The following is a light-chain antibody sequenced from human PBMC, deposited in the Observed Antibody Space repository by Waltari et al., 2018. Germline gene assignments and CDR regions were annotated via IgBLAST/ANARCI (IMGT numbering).Light chain of an antibody. CDR1: SSNVGSNT. V-gene: IGLV1-44*01. CDR3: AAWDDSLNGVV. J-gene: IGLJ2*01. Sequence: QSVLTQPPSASATPGQRVTISCSGSSSNVGSNTVNWYQQLSGMAPKLLIYSNTQRPSWVPDRFSGSKSGTSASLAISGLQSEDEADYYCAAWDDSLNGVVFGGGTKLTVL. CDR2: SNT.